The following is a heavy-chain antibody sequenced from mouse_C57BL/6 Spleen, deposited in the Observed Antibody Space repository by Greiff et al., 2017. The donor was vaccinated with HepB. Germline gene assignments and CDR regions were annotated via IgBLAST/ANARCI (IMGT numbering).Heavy chain of an antibody. V-gene: IGHV1-15*01. CDR2: IDPETGGT. J-gene: IGHJ4*01. D-gene: IGHD2-1*01. CDR1: GYTFTDYE. CDR3: TRSGGNYVDYAMDY. Sequence: VQLQESGAELVRPGASVTLSCKASGYTFTDYEMHWVKQTPVHGLEWIGAIDPETGGTAYNQKFKGKAILTADKSSSTAYMELRSLTSEDSAVYYCTRSGGNYVDYAMDYWGQGTSVTVSS.